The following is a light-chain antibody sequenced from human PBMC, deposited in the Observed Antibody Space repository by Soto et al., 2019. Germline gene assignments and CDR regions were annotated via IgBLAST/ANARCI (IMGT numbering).Light chain of an antibody. V-gene: IGLV1-47*01. CDR3: AAWDDSLSGPV. CDR2: RNN. J-gene: IGLJ3*02. CDR1: SPNIGHNY. Sequence: QSVLTQPPSASGTPGQRVTISCSGSSPNIGHNYVYWYQQLPGTAPKLLIYRNNQRPSGVPDRFSGSKSGTSASLAISGLRSEDEADYYCAAWDDSLSGPVFGGGTKLTVL.